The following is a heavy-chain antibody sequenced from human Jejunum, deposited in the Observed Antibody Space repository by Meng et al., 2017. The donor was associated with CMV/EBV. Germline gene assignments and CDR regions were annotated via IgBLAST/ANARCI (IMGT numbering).Heavy chain of an antibody. D-gene: IGHD2-8*01. CDR2: SRVKVNSYPT. V-gene: IGHV3-72*01. CDR3: ARDSMEGGGFDY. Sequence: SGFTFSDPYMDWFRQAPGKGLEWVARSRVKVNSYPTEHAASVKGRFTISRDDLENSLYLQMNSLKTEDTAVYYCARDSMEGGGFDYWGQGTLVTVSS. CDR1: GFTFSDPY. J-gene: IGHJ4*02.